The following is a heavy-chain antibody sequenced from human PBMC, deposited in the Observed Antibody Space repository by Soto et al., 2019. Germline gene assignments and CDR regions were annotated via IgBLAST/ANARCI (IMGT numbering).Heavy chain of an antibody. J-gene: IGHJ6*02. CDR1: GGSISSSSYY. V-gene: IGHV4-39*07. CDR3: ARVPDV. CDR2: IYHSGST. Sequence: PSETLSLTCTVSGGSISSSSYYWGWIRQPPGKGLEWIWYIYHSGSTYYNPSLKSRVTISVDRSKNQFSLKLSSVTAADTAVYYCARVPDVWGQGTTVTVSS.